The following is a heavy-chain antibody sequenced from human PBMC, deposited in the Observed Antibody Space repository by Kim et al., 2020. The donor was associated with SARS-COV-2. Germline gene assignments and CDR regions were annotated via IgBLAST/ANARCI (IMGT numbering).Heavy chain of an antibody. CDR3: FKYGRDYGAGH. CDR2: TTRTGAGS. Sequence: GGSLRLSCAASGFTFSGYAISWVRRAPGKGLEYVSATTRTGAGSFYADSVEGRFTISRYNSKNTLYLHINSRRPEDTSDYFCFKYGRDYGAGHWGQGILVVVSA. V-gene: IGHV3-64D*06. J-gene: IGHJ4*02. CDR1: GFTFSGYA. D-gene: IGHD4-17*01.